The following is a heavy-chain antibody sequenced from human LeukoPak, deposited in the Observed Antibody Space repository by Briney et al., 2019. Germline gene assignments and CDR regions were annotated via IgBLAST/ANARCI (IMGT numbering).Heavy chain of an antibody. CDR3: ARAPKDDYDILTGYYPKTDNWFDP. V-gene: IGHV3-7*04. Sequence: GGSLRLSCAASGFTFSSYWMSWVRQAPGKGLEWVANIKQDGSEKYYVDSVKGRFTISRDNAKNSLYLQMNSLRAEDTAVYYCARAPKDDYDILTGYYPKTDNWFDPWGQGTLVTVSS. CDR2: IKQDGSEK. J-gene: IGHJ5*02. CDR1: GFTFSSYW. D-gene: IGHD3-9*01.